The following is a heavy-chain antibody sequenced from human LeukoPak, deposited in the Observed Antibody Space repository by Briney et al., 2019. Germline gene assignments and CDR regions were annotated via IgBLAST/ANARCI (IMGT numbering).Heavy chain of an antibody. J-gene: IGHJ4*02. CDR3: ARGDSSGYYNDYFDY. Sequence: PSETLSLTCAVSGGSISSGGYSWSWIRQPPGKGLEGIGYIYHSGSTYYNPSLKSRVTISVDRSKNQFSLKLSSVTAADTAVYYCARGDSSGYYNDYFDYWGQGTLVTVSS. V-gene: IGHV4-30-2*01. D-gene: IGHD3-22*01. CDR1: GGSISSGGYS. CDR2: IYHSGST.